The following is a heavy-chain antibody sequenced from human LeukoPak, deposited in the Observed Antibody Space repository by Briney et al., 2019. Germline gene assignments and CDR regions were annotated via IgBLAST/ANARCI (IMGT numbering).Heavy chain of an antibody. CDR3: ARGSNVLVTFDY. CDR2: IIPILGIA. D-gene: IGHD2-21*02. J-gene: IGHJ4*02. Sequence: GASVKVSCKASGGTFSSYAISWVRQAPGQGLEWMGRIIPILGIANYAQKFQGRVTITADKSTSTAYMELSSLRSEDTAVYYCARGSNVLVTFDYWGQGTLVTVSS. V-gene: IGHV1-69*04. CDR1: GGTFSSYA.